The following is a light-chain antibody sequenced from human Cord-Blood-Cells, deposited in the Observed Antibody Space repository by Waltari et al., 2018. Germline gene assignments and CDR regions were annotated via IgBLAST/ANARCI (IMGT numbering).Light chain of an antibody. CDR1: QGISSY. J-gene: IGKJ1*01. V-gene: IGKV1-9*01. CDR2: AAS. CDR3: QQLNSYSWT. Sequence: DIQLTQSPSFLSASVGDRFTITCRASQGISSYLAWYQQKPGKAPKLLIYAASTLQSGVPSRFSGSGSGTEFTLTISSLQPEDFATYYCQQLNSYSWTFGQGP.